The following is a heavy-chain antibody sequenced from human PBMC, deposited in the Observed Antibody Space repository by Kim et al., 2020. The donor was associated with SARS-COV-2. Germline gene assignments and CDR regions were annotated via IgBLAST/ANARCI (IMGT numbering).Heavy chain of an antibody. J-gene: IGHJ6*02. V-gene: IGHV3-7*01. Sequence: GGSLRLSCAASGFTFSSHWMSWVRQAPGKGLEWVANINQDGSEKSYVDSVKGRFTISRDNAKNSLYLQMNSLRAEDTAMYYCARVPKGDYYGMDVWGQGTTVTGSS. CDR1: GFTFSSHW. CDR3: ARVPKGDYYGMDV. CDR2: INQDGSEK.